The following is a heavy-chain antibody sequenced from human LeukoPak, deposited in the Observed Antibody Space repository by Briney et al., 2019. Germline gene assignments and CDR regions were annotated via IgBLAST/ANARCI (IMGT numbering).Heavy chain of an antibody. CDR3: ARASFWESPINWFAP. V-gene: IGHV1-2*02. CDR1: GYTFAGYY. Sequence: ASVKVSCKASGYTFAGYYMHWVRQAPGQGLEWVGWINPKNGGSNYAQKFQGRVTMTRDRSISTAYMELSRLTSDDTAVYYCARASFWESPINWFAPWGQGTLVTVSS. CDR2: INPKNGGS. D-gene: IGHD3-16*01. J-gene: IGHJ5*02.